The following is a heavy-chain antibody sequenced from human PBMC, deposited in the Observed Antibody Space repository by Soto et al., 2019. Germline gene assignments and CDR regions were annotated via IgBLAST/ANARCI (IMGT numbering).Heavy chain of an antibody. D-gene: IGHD2-2*01. J-gene: IGHJ4*02. V-gene: IGHV3-48*01. CDR3: ARDPPYCSSTSCFDY. Sequence: GGSLRLSCAASGFTFSSYSMNWVRQAPGKGLEWVSYISSSSSTIYYADSVKGRFTISRDNAKNSLYLQMNSLRAEDTAVYYCARDPPYCSSTSCFDYWGQGTLVTVS. CDR1: GFTFSSYS. CDR2: ISSSSSTI.